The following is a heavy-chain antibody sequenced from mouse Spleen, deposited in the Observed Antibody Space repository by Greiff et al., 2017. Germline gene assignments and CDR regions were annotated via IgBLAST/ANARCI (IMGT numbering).Heavy chain of an antibody. V-gene: IGHV1-85*01. D-gene: IGHD1-1*01. J-gene: IGHJ2*01. CDR2: IYPRDGST. CDR1: GYTFTSYD. CDR3: ARKGNYYGSSPFDY. Sequence: VQLQQSGPELVKPGASVKLSCKASGYTFTSYDINWVKQRPGQGLEWIGWIYPRDGSTKYNEKFKGKATLTVDTSSSTAYMELHSLTSEDSAVYFCARKGNYYGSSPFDYWGQGTTLTVSS.